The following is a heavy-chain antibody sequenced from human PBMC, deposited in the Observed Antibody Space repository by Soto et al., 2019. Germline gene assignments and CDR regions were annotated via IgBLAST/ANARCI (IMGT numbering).Heavy chain of an antibody. Sequence: QVQVVQSGVEVRRPGSSVKVSCKASGDTFKNCVISWVRQAPGQGLEWMGGIIPLFGTTDFAQRFKGRLTITTDESTTTAYMELSRLRSEDTAPYYCAAELGFGKLSVVWGQGTTVIVSS. CDR1: GDTFKNCV. D-gene: IGHD3-10*01. CDR2: IIPLFGTT. J-gene: IGHJ6*02. V-gene: IGHV1-69*01. CDR3: AAELGFGKLSVV.